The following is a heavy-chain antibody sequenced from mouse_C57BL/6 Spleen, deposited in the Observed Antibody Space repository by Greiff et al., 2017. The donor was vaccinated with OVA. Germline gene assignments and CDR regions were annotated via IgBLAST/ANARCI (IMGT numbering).Heavy chain of an antibody. J-gene: IGHJ1*03. CDR2: IHPNSGST. D-gene: IGHD1-1*01. Sequence: QVQLKQPGAELVKPGASVKLSCKASGYTFTSYWMHWVKQRPGQGLEWIGMIHPNSGSTNYNEKFKSKATLTVDKSSSTAYMQLSSLTSEDSAVYYCARYLLLRSYWYFDVWGTGTTVTVSS. CDR1: GYTFTSYW. CDR3: ARYLLLRSYWYFDV. V-gene: IGHV1-64*01.